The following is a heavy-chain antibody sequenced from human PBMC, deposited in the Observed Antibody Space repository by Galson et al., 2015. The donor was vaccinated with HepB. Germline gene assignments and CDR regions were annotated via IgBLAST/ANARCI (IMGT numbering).Heavy chain of an antibody. CDR1: GYSFTSYW. Sequence: QSGAEVKKPGESLRISCKDSGYSFTSYWISWVRQMPGKGLEWMGRIDPSDSYTNYSPSFQGHVTISADKSISTAYLQWSSLKASDTAMYYCARHDPYYYDSSGRDAFDIWGQGTMVTVSS. CDR3: ARHDPYYYDSSGRDAFDI. J-gene: IGHJ3*02. V-gene: IGHV5-10-1*01. D-gene: IGHD3-22*01. CDR2: IDPSDSYT.